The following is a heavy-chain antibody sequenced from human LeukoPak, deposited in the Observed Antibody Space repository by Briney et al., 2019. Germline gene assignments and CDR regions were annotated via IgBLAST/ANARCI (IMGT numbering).Heavy chain of an antibody. CDR1: GFTFDDYG. CDR3: ASVPGYDYVWGTDY. D-gene: IGHD3-16*01. J-gene: IGHJ4*02. CDR2: INWNGGST. V-gene: IGHV3-20*04. Sequence: GGSLRLSCAASGFTFDDYGMSWVRQAPGEGLEWVSGINWNGGSTGYADSVKGRFTISTDNAKNSLYLQMNSLRAEDTALYYCASVPGYDYVWGTDYWGQGTLVTVSS.